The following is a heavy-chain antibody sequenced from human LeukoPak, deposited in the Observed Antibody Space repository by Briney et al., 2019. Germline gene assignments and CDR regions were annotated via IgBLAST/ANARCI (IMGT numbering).Heavy chain of an antibody. Sequence: GGSLRLSCAASGFTFSSYDMHWVRQATGKGLEWVSAIGTAGDTYYPGSVKGRLTISRENAKNSLYLQMNSLRAGDTAVYYCARGRIFFARVLDDAFDIWGQGTMVTVSS. J-gene: IGHJ3*02. CDR2: IGTAGDT. CDR3: ARGRIFFARVLDDAFDI. CDR1: GFTFSSYD. V-gene: IGHV3-13*01.